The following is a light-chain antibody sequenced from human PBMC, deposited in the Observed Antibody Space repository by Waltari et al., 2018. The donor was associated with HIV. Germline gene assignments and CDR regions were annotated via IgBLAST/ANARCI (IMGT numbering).Light chain of an antibody. V-gene: IGLV1-40*01. Sequence: QSVLTQPPSVSGAPGQRVTISCTGSSSNIGAGYDVHWYQQVPGTAPKLLIYGNNNRPSGVPDRFSASKSGASPSLAITGLRAEDEADYYCQSYDSSLTGSVFGGGTKLTVL. CDR2: GNN. CDR1: SSNIGAGYD. J-gene: IGLJ2*01. CDR3: QSYDSSLTGSV.